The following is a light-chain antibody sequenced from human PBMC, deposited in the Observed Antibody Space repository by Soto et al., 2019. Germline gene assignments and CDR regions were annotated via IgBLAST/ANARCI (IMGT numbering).Light chain of an antibody. V-gene: IGLV2-14*01. CDR2: DVN. Sequence: QSVLTQPASVSGSPGQSITISCTGTGSDVGAYNYVSWYQQRPGKAPKLMIFDVNNRPSGVSDRFSASKSGNTASLSISGLQAEDEVDYYCSSYTGSSTICGGGTKLTVL. CDR1: GSDVGAYNY. CDR3: SSYTGSSTI. J-gene: IGLJ2*01.